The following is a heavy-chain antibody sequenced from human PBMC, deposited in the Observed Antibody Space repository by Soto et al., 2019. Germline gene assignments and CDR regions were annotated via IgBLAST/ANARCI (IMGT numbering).Heavy chain of an antibody. CDR3: ASSPPRLAYCGGDCFSGY. J-gene: IGHJ4*02. V-gene: IGHV1-69*13. Sequence: SVKVSCKASGGTFSSYAISWVRQAPGQGLEWMGGIIPIFGTANYAQKFQGRVTITADESTSTAYMELSSLRSEDTAVYYCASSPPRLAYCGGDCFSGYWGQGTLVTVSS. CDR1: GGTFSSYA. CDR2: IIPIFGTA. D-gene: IGHD2-21*02.